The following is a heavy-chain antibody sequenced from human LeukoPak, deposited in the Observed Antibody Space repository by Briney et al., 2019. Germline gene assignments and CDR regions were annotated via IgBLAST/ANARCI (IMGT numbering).Heavy chain of an antibody. CDR3: ARGSTYSSGWYTGFDY. V-gene: IGHV3-7*01. D-gene: IGHD6-19*01. Sequence: SGGSLRLSCVASGFTFSSRDWMTWVRQAPGKGLEWVANIKQDGSEKNYVDSVKGRFTISRDNAKKSVYLQMNSLRAEDTAVYYCARGSTYSSGWYTGFDYWGQGTLVTVSS. CDR2: IKQDGSEK. J-gene: IGHJ4*02. CDR1: GFTFSSRDW.